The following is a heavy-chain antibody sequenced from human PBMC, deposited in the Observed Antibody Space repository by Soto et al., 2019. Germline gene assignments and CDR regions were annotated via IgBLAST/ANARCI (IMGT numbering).Heavy chain of an antibody. Sequence: SVKVSCKASGGTFSSYAISWVRQAPGQGLEWMGGIIPIFGTANYAQKFQGRVTITADESTSTAYMELSSLRSEDTAVYYCARDWGQFYDYVWGSYRYSGFDPWGQRRLVTVSS. V-gene: IGHV1-69*13. D-gene: IGHD3-16*02. CDR1: GGTFSSYA. CDR3: ARDWGQFYDYVWGSYRYSGFDP. CDR2: IIPIFGTA. J-gene: IGHJ5*02.